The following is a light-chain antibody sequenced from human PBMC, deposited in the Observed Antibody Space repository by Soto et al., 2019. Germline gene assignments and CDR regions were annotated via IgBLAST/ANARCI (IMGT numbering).Light chain of an antibody. J-gene: IGKJ1*01. CDR2: GAS. Sequence: EIVLTQSPGTLSLSPGERATLSCRASQSVGSSYLAWYQQKPGQAPRLLIYGASNRATGVPVRFSGSGSGTDFTLTISRLEPEDFAVYYCQQYGSSPRTFGQGTKVEIK. V-gene: IGKV3-20*01. CDR3: QQYGSSPRT. CDR1: QSVGSSY.